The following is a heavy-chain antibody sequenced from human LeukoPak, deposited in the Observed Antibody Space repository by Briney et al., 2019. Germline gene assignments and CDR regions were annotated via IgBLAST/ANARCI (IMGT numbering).Heavy chain of an antibody. CDR2: IYYSGSS. CDR3: ARNRDGYNSFDY. J-gene: IGHJ4*02. Sequence: SQTLSLTCTVSGGSINNGGYYWSWIRQHPGKGLEWIGYIYYSGSSYYNPSLRSRVTISVDTSKNHFSLKLSSVTAADTAEYYCARNRDGYNSFDYWGQGTLVTVSS. D-gene: IGHD5-24*01. CDR1: GGSINNGGYY. V-gene: IGHV4-31*03.